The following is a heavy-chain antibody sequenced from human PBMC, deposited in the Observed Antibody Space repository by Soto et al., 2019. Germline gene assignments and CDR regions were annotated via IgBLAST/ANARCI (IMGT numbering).Heavy chain of an antibody. D-gene: IGHD2-21*02. J-gene: IGHJ6*03. CDR1: GGSISSYY. Sequence: SETLSLTCTVSGGSISSYYWSWIRQPPGKGLEWIGYIYYSGSTNYNPPLKSRVTISVDTSKNQFSLKLSSVTAADTAVYYCARELGDPPYYYYYTDVRGKGTPVTVPS. CDR3: ARELGDPPYYYYYTDV. V-gene: IGHV4-59*01. CDR2: IYYSGST.